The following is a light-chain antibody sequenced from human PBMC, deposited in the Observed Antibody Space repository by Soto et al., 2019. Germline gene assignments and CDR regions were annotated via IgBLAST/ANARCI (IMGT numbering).Light chain of an antibody. CDR3: CSYAGSSPRVV. V-gene: IGLV2-23*01. CDR2: ESS. CDR1: SSDVGSYNL. Sequence: QSVLTQPASVSGSPGQSITISCTGTSSDVGSYNLVSWYQQHPGKAPKLMIYESSKRPSGVSNRFSGSKSGNTASLTISGLQAEYEADYYCCSYAGSSPRVVFGGGTKLTVL. J-gene: IGLJ2*01.